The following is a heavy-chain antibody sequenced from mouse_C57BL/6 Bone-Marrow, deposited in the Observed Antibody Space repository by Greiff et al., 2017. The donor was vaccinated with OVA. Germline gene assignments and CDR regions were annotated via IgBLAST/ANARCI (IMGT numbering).Heavy chain of an antibody. CDR1: GFTFSDYG. Sequence: EVKLVESGGGLVKPGGSLKLSCAASGFTFSDYGMHWVRQAPEKGLEWVAYISSGSSTIYYADTVKGRFTISRDNAKNTLFLQMTSLRSEDTAMYYCAGGYWYFDVWGTGTTVTVSS. V-gene: IGHV5-17*01. CDR3: AGGYWYFDV. J-gene: IGHJ1*03. CDR2: ISSGSSTI.